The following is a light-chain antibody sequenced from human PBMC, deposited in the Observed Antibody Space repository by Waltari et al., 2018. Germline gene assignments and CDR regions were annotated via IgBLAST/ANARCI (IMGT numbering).Light chain of an antibody. CDR3: QQANSFPYT. J-gene: IGKJ2*01. CDR1: QAITPW. CDR2: GAS. V-gene: IGKV1-12*01. Sequence: DLQINQSPYSVSASVGDRVPIPCRASQAITPWIAWDQQKPGETPKLLISGASDLYTGVPSRYSGSGFGTDFTLTISSLQPEDFATYFCQQANSFPYTFGQGTKLEIK.